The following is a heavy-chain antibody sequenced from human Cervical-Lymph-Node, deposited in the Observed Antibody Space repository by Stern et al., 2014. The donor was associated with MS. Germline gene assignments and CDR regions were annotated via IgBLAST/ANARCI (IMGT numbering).Heavy chain of an antibody. CDR2: IPNSGTT. CDR3: SRDADGYSLVFGY. Sequence: QVQLVESGPGLVKPSQTLSLTCAVTGGSIRNAAYYWSWIRQSPGQGLEWIGYIPNSGTTYYNPSLRSRLTMSVDTSKNQFSLKLRSVTAADTAVYYCSRDADGYSLVFGYWGRGTLVTVSS. CDR1: GGSIRNAAYY. J-gene: IGHJ4*02. D-gene: IGHD1-26*01. V-gene: IGHV4-30-4*01.